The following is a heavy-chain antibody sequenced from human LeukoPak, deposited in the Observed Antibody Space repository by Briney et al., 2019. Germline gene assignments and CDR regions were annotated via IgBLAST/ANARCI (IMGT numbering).Heavy chain of an antibody. V-gene: IGHV4-39*01. J-gene: IGHJ3*02. CDR3: ARHVGVRGVAGDGFDI. CDR2: IYYSGST. CDR1: GXSISSSSYY. D-gene: IGHD3-10*01. Sequence: KPSETLSLTCTVSGXSISSSSYYWGWIRQPPGKGLEWIVSIYYSGSTYYNPSLKSRVTISVDTSNNQFSLKLSSVTAADTAVYYCARHVGVRGVAGDGFDIWGQGTMVTVSS.